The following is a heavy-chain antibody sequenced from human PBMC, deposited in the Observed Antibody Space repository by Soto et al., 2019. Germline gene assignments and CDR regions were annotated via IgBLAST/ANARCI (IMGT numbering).Heavy chain of an antibody. D-gene: IGHD6-13*01. CDR1: GFIVSSSY. J-gene: IGHJ4*02. CDR3: ARCSGWYGQCYFDC. V-gene: IGHV3-53*02. CDR2: LYSDGRT. Sequence: DVQLVETGGGLIQPGGSLRLSCAASGFIVSSSYMSWVRQAPGKGLEWVSVLYSDGRTYYADSVKGRFTISRDNSKNTLYLQMNSLSAEDTAVYYCARCSGWYGQCYFDCWGQGTLFTVSS.